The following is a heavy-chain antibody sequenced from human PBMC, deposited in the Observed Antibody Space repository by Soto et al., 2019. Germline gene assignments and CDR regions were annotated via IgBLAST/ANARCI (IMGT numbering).Heavy chain of an antibody. CDR1: GFTFSSYW. V-gene: IGHV3-7*01. CDR3: ARDYGDFPYDFDY. CDR2: IKQDGSEK. Sequence: ESGGGLVQPGGSLRLSCAASGFTFSSYWMSWVRQAPGKGLEWVANIKQDGSEKYYVDSVKGRFTISRDNAKNSLYLQMNDLRVEDTAVYYCARDYGDFPYDFDYWGQGTLVTVSS. D-gene: IGHD4-17*01. J-gene: IGHJ4*02.